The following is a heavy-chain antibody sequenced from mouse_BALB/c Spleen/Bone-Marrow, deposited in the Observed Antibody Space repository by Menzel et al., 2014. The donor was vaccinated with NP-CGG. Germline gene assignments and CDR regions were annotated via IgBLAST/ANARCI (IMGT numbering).Heavy chain of an antibody. CDR1: GYTFTNYW. Sequence: QVQLQQPGAELVRPGTSVKISCKASGYTFTNYWLGWVKQRPGHGLEWIGDIYPGGGYTDYNEKFKGKATLTADTSSSTAYMQLSSLTSEGSSVYFCAKDMITTRAMDYWGQGTTVTVSS. V-gene: IGHV1-63*02. CDR3: AKDMITTRAMDY. D-gene: IGHD2-4*01. CDR2: IYPGGGYT. J-gene: IGHJ4*01.